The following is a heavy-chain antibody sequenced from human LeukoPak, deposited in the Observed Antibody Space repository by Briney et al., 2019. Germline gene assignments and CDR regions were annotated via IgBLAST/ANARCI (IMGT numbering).Heavy chain of an antibody. Sequence: TGGSLRLSCAASGFTFSSYWMQWVRQAPGKAPLWVSRINSDGGNTAYADSVKGRFTISRDNSKNTLNLQMNSLRAEDTAVYYCAKRGTSLRAVDHWGQGTLVTVSS. CDR1: GFTFSSYW. J-gene: IGHJ4*02. CDR2: INSDGGNT. D-gene: IGHD4-17*01. CDR3: AKRGTSLRAVDH. V-gene: IGHV3-74*01.